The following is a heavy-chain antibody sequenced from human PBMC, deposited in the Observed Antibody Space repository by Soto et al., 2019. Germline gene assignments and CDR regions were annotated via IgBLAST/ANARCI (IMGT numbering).Heavy chain of an antibody. CDR2: ISAYNGDT. CDR1: GYTFTSYG. D-gene: IGHD5-12*01. J-gene: IGHJ4*02. CDR3: ARGSWLRGDYFDY. Sequence: ASVKVSCKASGYTFTSYGVTRVRQAPGQGLEWMGWISAYNGDTSYAQKLQGTVTMTTDTSTSTAYMELRSLRSDDTAVYYCARGSWLRGDYFDYWGQGTLVTVSS. V-gene: IGHV1-18*04.